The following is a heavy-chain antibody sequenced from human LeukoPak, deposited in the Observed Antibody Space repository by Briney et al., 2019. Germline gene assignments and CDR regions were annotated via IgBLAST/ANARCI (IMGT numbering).Heavy chain of an antibody. CDR2: IIPIFGTA. D-gene: IGHD6-19*01. V-gene: IGHV1-69*13. CDR3: ASLVAVVSGWYYFDY. CDR1: GGTFSSYA. Sequence: SVKVSCKASGGTFSSYAISWVRQAPGQGLEWMGGIIPIFGTANYAQKFQGRVTITADESTSTAYMELSSLRSEDTVVYYCASLVAVVSGWYYFDYWGQGTLVTVSS. J-gene: IGHJ4*02.